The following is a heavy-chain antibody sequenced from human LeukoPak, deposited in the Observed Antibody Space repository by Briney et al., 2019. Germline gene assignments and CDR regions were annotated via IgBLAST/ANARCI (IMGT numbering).Heavy chain of an antibody. CDR1: GFTFSGSA. D-gene: IGHD6-19*01. CDR2: IRSKANSYAT. J-gene: IGHJ5*02. V-gene: IGHV3-73*01. CDR3: TSRYSSGLNWFDP. Sequence: GGSLRLPCAASGFTFSGSAMHWVRQASGKGLEWVGRIRSKANSYATAYAASVKGRFTISRDDSKNTAYLQMNSLKTEDTAVYYCTSRYSSGLNWFDPWGQGTLVTVSS.